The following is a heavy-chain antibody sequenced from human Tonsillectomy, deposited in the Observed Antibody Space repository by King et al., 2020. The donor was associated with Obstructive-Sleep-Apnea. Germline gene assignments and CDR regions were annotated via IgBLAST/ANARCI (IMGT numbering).Heavy chain of an antibody. CDR3: ARRYPGAINSYFDY. CDR1: GGSFSGYY. Sequence: VQLQQWGAGLLKPSETLSLTCAVYGGSFSGYYWSWIRQPPGKGLEWIGEINHSGSTNYNPSLKSRVTISVDTSKNQFSLNLSSVTAADTAVYYCARRYPGAINSYFDYWGQGTLVTVSS. V-gene: IGHV4-34*01. CDR2: INHSGST. J-gene: IGHJ4*02. D-gene: IGHD4-23*01.